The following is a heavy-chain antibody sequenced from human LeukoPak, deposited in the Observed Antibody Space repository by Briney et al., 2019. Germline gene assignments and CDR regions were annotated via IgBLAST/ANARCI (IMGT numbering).Heavy chain of an antibody. V-gene: IGHV4-4*07. D-gene: IGHD3-10*01. CDR1: GGSISSYY. CDR3: ARGRYYGSGSDAFDI. Sequence: SETLALTCTVSGGSISSYYWTWIRQPAGKGLEWIGRIYTSGNTNFNPSLKSRVTVSIDTSEGQFSLKLTSVTAADTAMYYCARGRYYGSGSDAFDIWGQGTMVTVSS. J-gene: IGHJ3*02. CDR2: IYTSGNT.